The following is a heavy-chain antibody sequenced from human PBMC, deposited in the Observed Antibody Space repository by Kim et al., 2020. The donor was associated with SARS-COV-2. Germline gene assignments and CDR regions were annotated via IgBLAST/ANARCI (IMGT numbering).Heavy chain of an antibody. Sequence: SETLSLTCAVYGGSFSGYYWSWIRQPPGKGLEWIGEINHSGSTNYNPSLKSRVTISVDTSKNQFSLKLSSVTAADTAVYYCARGPGSYRGYGMDVWGQGTTVTVSS. V-gene: IGHV4-34*01. J-gene: IGHJ6*02. CDR1: GGSFSGYY. CDR2: INHSGST. CDR3: ARGPGSYRGYGMDV. D-gene: IGHD3-16*02.